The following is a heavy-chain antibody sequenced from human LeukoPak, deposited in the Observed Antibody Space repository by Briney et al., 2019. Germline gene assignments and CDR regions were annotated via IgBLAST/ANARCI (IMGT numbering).Heavy chain of an antibody. CDR3: ARVWYSSSRYILDY. J-gene: IGHJ4*02. CDR2: ISVYNGNT. D-gene: IGHD6-13*01. Sequence: ASVKVSCKASGYTYTSYGISWVRQAPGQGLEWMGWISVYNGNTNYAQKFQGRVTMTTDTSTSTAYMELRSLRSDDTAVYYCARVWYSSSRYILDYWGQGTLVTVSS. V-gene: IGHV1-18*01. CDR1: GYTYTSYG.